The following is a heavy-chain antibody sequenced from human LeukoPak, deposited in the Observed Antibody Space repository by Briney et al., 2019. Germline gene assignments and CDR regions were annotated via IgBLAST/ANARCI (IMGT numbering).Heavy chain of an antibody. V-gene: IGHV3-73*01. CDR3: TRGLNYYDSSGDCSTNYYYYYMDV. D-gene: IGHD3-22*01. CDR1: GFTFSGSA. CDR2: IRSRANSYAT. J-gene: IGHJ6*03. Sequence: GGSLRLSCAASGFTFSGSAMHWVRQASGKGLEGVGRIRSRANSYATAYAAWGKGRFTISRDDSKNTAYLQMNSLKTEDTAVYYCTRGLNYYDSSGDCSTNYYYYYMDVWGKGTTVTVSS.